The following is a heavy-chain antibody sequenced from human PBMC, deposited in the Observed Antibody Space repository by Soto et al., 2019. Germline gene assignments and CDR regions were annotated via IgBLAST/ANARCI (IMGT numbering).Heavy chain of an antibody. Sequence: PGGSLRLSCAASGFTFSSYAMSWVRQAPGKGLEWVSAISGSGGSTYYADSVKGRFTISRDNSKNTLYLQMNSLRAEDTAVYYCAKDGEVVVVAATLNSYYYGMDVWGQGTTVTVSS. CDR3: AKDGEVVVVAATLNSYYYGMDV. D-gene: IGHD2-15*01. V-gene: IGHV3-23*01. CDR2: ISGSGGST. CDR1: GFTFSSYA. J-gene: IGHJ6*02.